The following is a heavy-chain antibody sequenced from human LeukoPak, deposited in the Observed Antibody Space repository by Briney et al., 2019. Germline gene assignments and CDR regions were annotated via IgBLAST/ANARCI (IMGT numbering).Heavy chain of an antibody. CDR2: ISYDGSNK. V-gene: IGHV3-30*18. Sequence: GGSLRLSCVVSGLTFTDAWMNWVRQAPGKGLEWVAVISYDGSNKYYADSVKGRFTISRDNSKNTLYLQMNSLRAEDTAVYYCAKDSSRMIYYYGMDVWGQGTTVTVSS. J-gene: IGHJ6*02. CDR1: GLTFTDAW. CDR3: AKDSSRMIYYYGMDV. D-gene: IGHD2-2*01.